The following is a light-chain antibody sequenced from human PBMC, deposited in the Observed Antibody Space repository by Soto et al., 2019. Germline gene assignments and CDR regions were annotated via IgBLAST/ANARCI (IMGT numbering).Light chain of an antibody. Sequence: DIVITQSPDSLAVSLGERATISCKSSQSLLYNNKNYLAWYQQKPGQPPKLLLYWASTRASGVPDRFTGSRSETDYTRPISSLQPEDVAVYFCQQYYSNPQTFGQGTKLEIK. CDR2: WAS. V-gene: IGKV4-1*01. J-gene: IGKJ2*01. CDR1: QSLLYNNKNY. CDR3: QQYYSNPQT.